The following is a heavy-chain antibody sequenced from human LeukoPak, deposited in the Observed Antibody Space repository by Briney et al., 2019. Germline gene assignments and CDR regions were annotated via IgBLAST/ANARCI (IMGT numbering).Heavy chain of an antibody. V-gene: IGHV4-61*10. J-gene: IGHJ4*02. CDR2: IYYSAST. Sequence: MPSQTLSLTCTVSGGSISSGGYYWSCLRQRAGKGLEWIVYIYYSASTNSNPSLKSRVTISVDTSKNQCSLKLSSVTAADTAVYYCARALVRRPYDFWNWGQGTLVTVSS. CDR1: GGSISSGGYY. D-gene: IGHD3-3*01. CDR3: ARALVRRPYDFWN.